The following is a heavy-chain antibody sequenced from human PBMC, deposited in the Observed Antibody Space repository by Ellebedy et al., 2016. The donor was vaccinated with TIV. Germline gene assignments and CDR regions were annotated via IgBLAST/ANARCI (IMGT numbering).Heavy chain of an antibody. Sequence: AASVKVSCKVSGYTLTELSMHWVRQAPGKGLEWMGGFDPEDGETIYAQKFQGRVTMTEDTSTDTAYMELRSLRSDDTAVYYCARDRRRIVRFLEWFGDRYYGMDVWGQGTTVTVSS. CDR2: FDPEDGET. D-gene: IGHD3-3*01. J-gene: IGHJ6*02. CDR3: ARDRRRIVRFLEWFGDRYYGMDV. V-gene: IGHV1-24*01. CDR1: GYTLTELS.